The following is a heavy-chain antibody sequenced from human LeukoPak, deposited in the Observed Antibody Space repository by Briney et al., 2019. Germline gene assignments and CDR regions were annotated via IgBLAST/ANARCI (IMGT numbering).Heavy chain of an antibody. Sequence: RASVKVSCKASGGTFSSYAISWVRQAPGQGLEWMGGIIPIFGTANYAQKFQGRVTITTDESTSTAYMELSSLRSEDTAVYYCASTHNYYYYMDVWGKGTTVTVSS. CDR3: ASTHNYYYYMDV. V-gene: IGHV1-69*05. CDR1: GGTFSSYA. J-gene: IGHJ6*03. CDR2: IIPIFGTA.